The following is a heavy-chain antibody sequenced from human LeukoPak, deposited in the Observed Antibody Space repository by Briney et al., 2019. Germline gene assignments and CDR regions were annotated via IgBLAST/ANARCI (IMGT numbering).Heavy chain of an antibody. CDR1: VGTFSSYA. Sequence: SVKVSCKASVGTFSSYAISWVRQAPGQGLEWMGRIIPIFGTANYAQKFQGRVTITTDESTSTAYMELSSLRSEDTAVYYCAREPKTYQPGRDGYKFDYWGQGTLVTVSS. V-gene: IGHV1-69*05. CDR3: AREPKTYQPGRDGYKFDY. J-gene: IGHJ4*02. CDR2: IIPIFGTA. D-gene: IGHD5-24*01.